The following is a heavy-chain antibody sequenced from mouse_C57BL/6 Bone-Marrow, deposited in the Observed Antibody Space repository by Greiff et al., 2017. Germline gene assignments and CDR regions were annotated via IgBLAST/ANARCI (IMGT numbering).Heavy chain of an antibody. Sequence: VQLQQPGAELVMPGASVKLSCKASGYTFTSYWMHWVKQRPGQGLEWIGEIDPSYSNTNYNQKFKGKFTLTVAKSSRTAYIQLSSLTSEDSAVDYSVREGAYAVAMDYWGQGTSVTVSS. J-gene: IGHJ4*01. D-gene: IGHD6-5*01. CDR2: IDPSYSNT. CDR3: VREGAYAVAMDY. CDR1: GYTFTSYW. V-gene: IGHV1-69*01.